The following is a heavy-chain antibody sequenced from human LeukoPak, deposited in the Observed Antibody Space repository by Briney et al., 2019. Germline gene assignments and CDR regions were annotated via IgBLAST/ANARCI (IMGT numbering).Heavy chain of an antibody. CDR3: ARGWTYYYDSSGYYYGV. CDR1: GGSISSGDYY. CDR2: IYYSGST. J-gene: IGHJ4*02. D-gene: IGHD3-22*01. Sequence: SQTLSLTCTVSGGSISSGDYYWSWLRQPPGTGLEWIGYIYYSGSTYYNPSLKSRVTISVDTSKNQFSLKLSSVTAADTAVYYCARGWTYYYDSSGYYYGVWGQGTLVTVSS. V-gene: IGHV4-30-4*01.